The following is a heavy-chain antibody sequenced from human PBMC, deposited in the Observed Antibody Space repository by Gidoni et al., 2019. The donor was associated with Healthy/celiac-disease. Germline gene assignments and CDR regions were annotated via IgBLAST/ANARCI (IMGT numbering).Heavy chain of an antibody. CDR1: GFTFSSYA. V-gene: IGHV3-30*04. D-gene: IGHD2-15*01. CDR3: ARGRVVVAAKGVYNWFDP. CDR2: ISYDRSNK. Sequence: QVQLVESGGGVVQPGRSLRLSCAASGFTFSSYAMHCVRQAPGKGLEWVAVISYDRSNKYYADSEKGRFTISRDNSKNTLYLQMNSLRAEDTAVYYCARGRVVVAAKGVYNWFDPWGQGTLVTVSS. J-gene: IGHJ5*02.